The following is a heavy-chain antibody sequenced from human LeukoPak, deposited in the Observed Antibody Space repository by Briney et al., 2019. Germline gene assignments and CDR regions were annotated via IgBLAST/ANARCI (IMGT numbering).Heavy chain of an antibody. Sequence: SETLSLTCTVSGGSISSGSYYWSWVRQPAGKGLEWIGRIYTSGSTNYNPSLKSRVTISVDTSKNQFSLKLSSVTAADTAVYYCAQATWSGYHDAFDIWGQGTMVTVSS. CDR2: IYTSGST. V-gene: IGHV4-61*02. D-gene: IGHD3-3*01. CDR3: AQATWSGYHDAFDI. J-gene: IGHJ3*02. CDR1: GGSISSGSYY.